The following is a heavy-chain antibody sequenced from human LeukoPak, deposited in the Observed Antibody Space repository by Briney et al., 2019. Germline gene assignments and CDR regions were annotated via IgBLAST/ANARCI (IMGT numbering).Heavy chain of an antibody. D-gene: IGHD2/OR15-2a*01. V-gene: IGHV1-2*06. CDR3: ASLSNPDAFDI. J-gene: IGHJ3*02. CDR2: INPNSGVT. CDR1: GYTFTGYY. Sequence: ASVKVSCKASGYTFTGYYMHWVRQAPGQGLEWMGRINPNSGVTHYAQKFQGRVTMTRDTSISTAYMELSRLRSDDTAVYYCASLSNPDAFDIWGQGTMVTVSS.